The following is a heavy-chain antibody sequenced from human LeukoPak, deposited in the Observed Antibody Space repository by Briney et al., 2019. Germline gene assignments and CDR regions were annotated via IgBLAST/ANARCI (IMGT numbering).Heavy chain of an antibody. CDR3: AREVMCSSTSCYLAFRYYYYMDV. Sequence: SETLSLTCTVSGGSISSGDYYWSWIRQPPGKGLEWIGYIYYSGSTYYNPSLKSRVTISVDTSKNQFSLKLSSVTAADTAVYYCAREVMCSSTSCYLAFRYYYYMDVWGKGTTVTVSS. V-gene: IGHV4-30-4*08. J-gene: IGHJ6*03. D-gene: IGHD2-2*01. CDR1: GGSISSGDYY. CDR2: IYYSGST.